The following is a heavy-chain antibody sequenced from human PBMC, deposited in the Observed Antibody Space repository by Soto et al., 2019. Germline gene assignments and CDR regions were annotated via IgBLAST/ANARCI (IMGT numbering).Heavy chain of an antibody. CDR2: IWSDGTKK. D-gene: IGHD6-13*01. Sequence: PGGSLRLSCTASGFAFSNYVIHWVRQAPGRGLERVAVIWSDGTKKFYAGSVRGRFTISRDNSKNTIYLQMNSLRAEDTAVYYCARDWWEEPAGKETVSQFDYWGQGTLVTVSS. J-gene: IGHJ4*02. CDR3: ARDWWEEPAGKETVSQFDY. V-gene: IGHV3-33*01. CDR1: GFAFSNYV.